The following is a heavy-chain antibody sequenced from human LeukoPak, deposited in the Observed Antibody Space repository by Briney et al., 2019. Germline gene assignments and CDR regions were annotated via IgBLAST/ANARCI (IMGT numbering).Heavy chain of an antibody. V-gene: IGHV3-66*01. CDR3: ARAQQQLVYSWFDP. D-gene: IGHD6-13*01. Sequence: GGSLRLSCAASGFTVSSIYMSWVRQAPGKGLEWVSVIYSGGNTYYADSVKGRFSISRDNSKNTLYLQMNSLRADDTAVYYCARAQQQLVYSWFDPWGQGTLVTVSS. CDR2: IYSGGNT. CDR1: GFTVSSIY. J-gene: IGHJ5*02.